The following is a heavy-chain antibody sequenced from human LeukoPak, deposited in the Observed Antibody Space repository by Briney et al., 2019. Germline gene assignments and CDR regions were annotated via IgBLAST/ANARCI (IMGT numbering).Heavy chain of an antibody. V-gene: IGHV1-69*05. CDR1: GGTFSSYA. J-gene: IGHJ4*02. Sequence: SVKVSCKASGGTFSSYAISGVRQAPGQGLEWMGRIIPIFGTANYAQKFQGRVTITTDESTSTAYMELSSLRSEDTAVYYCARGYGGVNYYDSSGYYFDYWGQGTLVTVSS. CDR2: IIPIFGTA. CDR3: ARGYGGVNYYDSSGYYFDY. D-gene: IGHD3-22*01.